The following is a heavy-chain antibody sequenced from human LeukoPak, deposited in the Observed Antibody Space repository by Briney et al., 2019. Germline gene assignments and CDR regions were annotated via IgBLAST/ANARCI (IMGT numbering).Heavy chain of an antibody. CDR3: TLPWGSGSYYDY. J-gene: IGHJ4*02. CDR2: IKSKTDGGTT. Sequence: GGSLRLSCAASGFTFSNAWLNWVRQAPGKGLEWVGHIKSKTDGGTTDYAAPVKGRFTISRDDSKNALFLQMNSLKTEDTAVYYCTLPWGSGSYYDYWGQGTLVTVSS. V-gene: IGHV3-15*01. CDR1: GFTFSNAW. D-gene: IGHD3-10*01.